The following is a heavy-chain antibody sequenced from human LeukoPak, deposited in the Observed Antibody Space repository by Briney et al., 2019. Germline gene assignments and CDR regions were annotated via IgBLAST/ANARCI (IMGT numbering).Heavy chain of an antibody. D-gene: IGHD3-10*01. Sequence: QTGGSLRLSCAASGFTVSSNYMSWVRQAPGKGLEWVSAISGSGGSTYYADSVKGRFTISRDNSKNTLYLQMNSLRAEDTAVYYCATRANYYGDYWGQGTLVTVSS. J-gene: IGHJ4*02. V-gene: IGHV3-23*01. CDR1: GFTVSSNY. CDR2: ISGSGGST. CDR3: ATRANYYGDY.